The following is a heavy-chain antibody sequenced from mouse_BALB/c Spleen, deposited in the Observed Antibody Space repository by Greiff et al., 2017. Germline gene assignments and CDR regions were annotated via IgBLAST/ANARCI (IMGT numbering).Heavy chain of an antibody. Sequence: VKLMESGAELARPGASVKLSCKASGYTFTDYYINWVKQRTGQGVEWIGEIYPGSGNTYYNEKFKGKATLTADKSSSTAYMQLSSLTSEDSAVYFCAYYGYSYWYFDVWGAGTTVTVSS. V-gene: IGHV1-77*01. CDR2: IYPGSGNT. D-gene: IGHD1-2*01. J-gene: IGHJ1*01. CDR3: AYYGYSYWYFDV. CDR1: GYTFTDYY.